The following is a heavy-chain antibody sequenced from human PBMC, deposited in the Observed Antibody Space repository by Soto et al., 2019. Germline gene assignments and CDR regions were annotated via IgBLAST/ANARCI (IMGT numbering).Heavy chain of an antibody. D-gene: IGHD3-10*01. V-gene: IGHV4-31*03. J-gene: IGHJ3*02. CDR3: ARFYMVRGVMGAFDI. Sequence: QVQLQESGPGLLKASQTLSLTCTVSGGSISSGGYYWSWIRQHPGKGLEWIGYIYYIGNTYYNPSLKSRVTISIDTSKNQFSLKLSSVTAADTAVYYCARFYMVRGVMGAFDIWGQGTTVTVSS. CDR1: GGSISSGGYY. CDR2: IYYIGNT.